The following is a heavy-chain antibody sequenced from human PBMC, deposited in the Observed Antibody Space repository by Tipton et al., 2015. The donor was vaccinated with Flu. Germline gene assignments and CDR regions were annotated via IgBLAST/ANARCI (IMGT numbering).Heavy chain of an antibody. CDR1: GFIFGDYA. Sequence: SLRLSCTTSGFIFGDYAMTWVRRSPGKGLEWVGFVRTCPRGGTTEYATSVRGRFMISRDDSKSIAYLQMNNLKIDDTSVYYCCGGDDYYDYGMNVWGQGTTVTVAS. CDR3: CGGDDYYDYGMNV. J-gene: IGHJ6*02. V-gene: IGHV3-49*04. CDR2: VRTCPRGGTT. D-gene: IGHD2-21*02.